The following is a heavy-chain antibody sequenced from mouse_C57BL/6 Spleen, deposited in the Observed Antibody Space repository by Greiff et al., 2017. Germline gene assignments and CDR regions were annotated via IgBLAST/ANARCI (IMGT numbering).Heavy chain of an antibody. CDR2: IYPRSGNT. J-gene: IGHJ4*01. V-gene: IGHV1-81*01. CDR1: GYTFTSYG. D-gene: IGHD2-1*01. CDR3: SSWTDLNYGSLNYYAMDY. Sequence: QVQLKQSGAELARPGASVKLSCKASGYTFTSYGISWVKQRTGQGLEWIGEIYPRSGNTYYNEKFKGKATLTADKSSSTEYMELRSLTSEDSAIYFCSSWTDLNYGSLNYYAMDYWGQGTSVTVSS.